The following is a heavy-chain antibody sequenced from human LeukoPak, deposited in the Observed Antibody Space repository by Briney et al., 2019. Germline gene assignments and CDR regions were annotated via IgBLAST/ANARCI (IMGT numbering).Heavy chain of an antibody. V-gene: IGHV3-48*03. CDR2: ISGSSYNI. D-gene: IGHD4-17*01. Sequence: GGSLRLSCAASGFTFSSYEMNWVRQAPGKGLEWVSYISGSSYNIYYADSVQGRFTISRDNAKNSLYLQMNSLRAEDTAVYYCVRENFGDYGDAFDIWGLGTMVTVSS. CDR1: GFTFSSYE. J-gene: IGHJ3*02. CDR3: VRENFGDYGDAFDI.